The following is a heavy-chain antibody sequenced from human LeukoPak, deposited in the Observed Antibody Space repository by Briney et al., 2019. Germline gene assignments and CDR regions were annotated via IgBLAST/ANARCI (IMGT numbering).Heavy chain of an antibody. D-gene: IGHD2-2*01. CDR2: IDSDGSST. CDR3: GRGVAPYF. Sequence: GGSLKLSCAASGFTFSSYWMHWVRQAPGKGLVWVSRIDSDGSSTTYADSVKGRFTISRDNTKNTLYLQMNSLRADDTAVYYCGRGVAPYFGGQGTLVTVSS. V-gene: IGHV3-74*01. J-gene: IGHJ4*02. CDR1: GFTFSSYW.